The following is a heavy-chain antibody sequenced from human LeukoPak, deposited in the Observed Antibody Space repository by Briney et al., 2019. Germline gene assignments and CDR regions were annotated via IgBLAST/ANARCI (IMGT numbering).Heavy chain of an antibody. D-gene: IGHD5-12*01. CDR1: GFTGSSNY. V-gene: IGHV3-66*01. CDR2: ISGGGST. Sequence: PGGSLRLSCVASGFTGSSNYMSWVRQAPGKGLEWVSIISGGGSTYYADSVKDRFTISRDNSKSTLYLQMKSLRAEDTAVYYCGSRYKGYYYGLDVWGQGTTVTVSS. CDR3: GSRYKGYYYGLDV. J-gene: IGHJ6*02.